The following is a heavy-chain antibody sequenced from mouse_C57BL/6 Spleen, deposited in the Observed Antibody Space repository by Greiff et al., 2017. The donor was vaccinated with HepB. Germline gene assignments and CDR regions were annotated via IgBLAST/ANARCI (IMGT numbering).Heavy chain of an antibody. V-gene: IGHV1-81*01. Sequence: VQLQQSGAELARPGASVKLSCKASGYTFTSYGISWVKQRTGQGLEWIGEIYPRSGNTYYNEKFKGKATLTADKSSSTAYMELRSLTSEDSAVYFCARGITTVVDYCDYWGQGTTLTVSS. D-gene: IGHD1-1*01. CDR3: ARGITTVVDYCDY. J-gene: IGHJ2*01. CDR1: GYTFTSYG. CDR2: IYPRSGNT.